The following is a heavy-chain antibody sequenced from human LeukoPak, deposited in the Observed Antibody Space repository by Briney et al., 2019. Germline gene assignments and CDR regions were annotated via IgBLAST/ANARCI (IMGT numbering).Heavy chain of an antibody. CDR3: ARGYCSGSSCYSGFYFDY. CDR1: GFTFSNYW. J-gene: IGHJ4*02. Sequence: PGGSLRLSCAASGFTFSNYWMSWVRQAPGKGLEWVANIKQDESEKYFVDSVKGRFTISRDNAKNSLYLQMNSLRAEDTAVYYCARGYCSGSSCYSGFYFDYWGQGALVTVSS. CDR2: IKQDESEK. D-gene: IGHD2-15*01. V-gene: IGHV3-7*01.